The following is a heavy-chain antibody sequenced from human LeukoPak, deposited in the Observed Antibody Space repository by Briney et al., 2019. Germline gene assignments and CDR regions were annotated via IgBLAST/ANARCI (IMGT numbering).Heavy chain of an antibody. CDR1: GGSISSYY. CDR3: ARQIKYYYDSSGYSNPVIAFDI. V-gene: IGHV4-59*08. Sequence: SETLSLTCTVSGGSISSYYWSWIRQPPGKGVEWIGYIYYSGSTNYNPSLKSRVTISVDTSKNQFSLKLSSVTAADTAVYYCARQIKYYYDSSGYSNPVIAFDIWGQGTMVTVSS. CDR2: IYYSGST. J-gene: IGHJ3*02. D-gene: IGHD3-22*01.